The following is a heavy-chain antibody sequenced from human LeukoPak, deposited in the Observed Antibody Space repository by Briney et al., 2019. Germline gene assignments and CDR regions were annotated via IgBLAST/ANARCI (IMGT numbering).Heavy chain of an antibody. J-gene: IGHJ4*02. CDR2: IDSTDTI. CDR3: ARSSGSYRPMGY. D-gene: IGHD3-22*01. CDR1: GFTFSSYE. Sequence: GGSLRLSCAASGFTFSSYEMNWVRQAPGKGLQWISHIDSTDTIHYADSVKGRFTISRDSAKNSLYLQMNSLRAEDTAVYYCARSSGSYRPMGYWGQGTLVTVSS. V-gene: IGHV3-48*03.